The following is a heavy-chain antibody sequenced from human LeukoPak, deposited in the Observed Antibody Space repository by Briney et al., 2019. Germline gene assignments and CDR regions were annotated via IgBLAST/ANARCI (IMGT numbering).Heavy chain of an antibody. CDR2: IYYSGST. J-gene: IGHJ4*02. CDR1: GGSISSYY. Sequence: SETLSLTCTVSGGSISSYYWSWIRQPPGKGLEWIGYIYYSGSTNYNPSLKSRVTISVDTSKNQFSLKLSSVTAADTAVYYCAREYPYCSSTSCYLDYWGQGTLVTVSS. V-gene: IGHV4-59*01. CDR3: AREYPYCSSTSCYLDY. D-gene: IGHD2-2*01.